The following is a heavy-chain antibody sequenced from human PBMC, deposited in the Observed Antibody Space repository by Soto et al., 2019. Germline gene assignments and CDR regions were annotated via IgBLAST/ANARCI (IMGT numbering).Heavy chain of an antibody. CDR3: ATGDHATIFGVVMPPIYGMDV. CDR1: GFTFSSYG. Sequence: QVQLMESGGGVVQPGRSLRLSCAASGFTFSSYGMHWVRQAPGKGLEWVAVIWYDGSNKYYADSVKGRFTISRDNSKNTLYLQMNSLRAEDTAVYYCATGDHATIFGVVMPPIYGMDVWGQGTTVTVSS. V-gene: IGHV3-33*01. CDR2: IWYDGSNK. D-gene: IGHD3-3*01. J-gene: IGHJ6*02.